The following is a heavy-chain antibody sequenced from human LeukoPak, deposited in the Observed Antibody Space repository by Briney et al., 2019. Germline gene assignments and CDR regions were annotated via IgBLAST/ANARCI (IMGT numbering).Heavy chain of an antibody. J-gene: IGHJ4*02. Sequence: SETLSLTCTVSGYSISSGYYWGWIRQPPGKGLEWIGSIYHSGSTYYNPSLKSRVTISVDTSKNQFSLKLSSVTAADTAVYYCARGYSYPWIDYWGQGTLVTVSS. CDR1: GYSISSGYY. CDR3: ARGYSYPWIDY. D-gene: IGHD5-18*01. V-gene: IGHV4-38-2*02. CDR2: IYHSGST.